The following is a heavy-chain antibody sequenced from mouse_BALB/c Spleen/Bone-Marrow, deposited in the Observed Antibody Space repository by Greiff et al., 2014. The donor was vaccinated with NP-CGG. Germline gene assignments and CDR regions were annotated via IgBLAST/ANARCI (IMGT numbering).Heavy chain of an antibody. CDR2: IYPGNVNT. Sequence: QVQLKDSGPELVKPGASVRISCKASGYIFTSYYIHWVKQRPGQGLEWIGWIYPGNVNTKYNEKFKGKATLTADKSSSTSYMQLSSLTSEDSAVYFCARSGYGSYFDYWGQGTTLTVSS. J-gene: IGHJ2*01. CDR3: ARSGYGSYFDY. V-gene: IGHV1S56*01. D-gene: IGHD1-1*01. CDR1: GYIFTSYY.